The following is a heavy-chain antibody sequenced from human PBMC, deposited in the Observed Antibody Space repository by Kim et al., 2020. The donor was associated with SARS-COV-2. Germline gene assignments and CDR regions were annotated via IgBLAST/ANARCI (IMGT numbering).Heavy chain of an antibody. Sequence: GGSLRLSCAASGFTFSNYWMSWVRQAPGQGLEWVANIKQDASDNYYVDSVRGRFTISRDNAKNSLYLQMNSLRAEDTAVYYCARLSRRVSTVTTSVFHWYFDLWGRGTLVSVSS. CDR1: GFTFSNYW. V-gene: IGHV3-7*01. D-gene: IGHD4-17*01. J-gene: IGHJ2*01. CDR3: ARLSRRVSTVTTSVFHWYFDL. CDR2: IKQDASDN.